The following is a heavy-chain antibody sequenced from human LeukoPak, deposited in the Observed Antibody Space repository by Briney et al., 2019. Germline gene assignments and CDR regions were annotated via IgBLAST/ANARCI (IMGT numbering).Heavy chain of an antibody. CDR2: IYYSGST. V-gene: IGHV4-39*07. CDR1: GGSISSSSYY. CDR3: AKTGTRGGWFDP. J-gene: IGHJ5*02. D-gene: IGHD1-7*01. Sequence: SETLSLTCTVSGGSISSSSYYWGWIRQPPGKGLEWIGSIYYSGSTYYNPSLKSQVTISVDTSKNQFSLKLSSVTAADTAVYYCAKTGTRGGWFDPWGQGTLVTVSS.